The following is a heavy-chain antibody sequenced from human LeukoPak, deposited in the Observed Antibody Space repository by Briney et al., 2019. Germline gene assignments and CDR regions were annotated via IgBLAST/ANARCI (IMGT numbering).Heavy chain of an antibody. J-gene: IGHJ4*02. D-gene: IGHD5-12*01. V-gene: IGHV3-48*01. Sequence: GRSLRPSCEGSGFTFRTYSLTWVRHVPGEGLEWISYITPTGNTFYYADPVKGRFTISRDNAKNSLFLQMNSLRIEDTAVYYCARSLSGYEPLCAYWSEGAQVTVSS. CDR3: ARSLSGYEPLCAY. CDR2: ITPTGNTF. CDR1: GFTFRTYS.